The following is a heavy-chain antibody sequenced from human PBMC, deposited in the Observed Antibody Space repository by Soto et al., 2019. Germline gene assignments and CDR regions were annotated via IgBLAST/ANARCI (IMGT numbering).Heavy chain of an antibody. CDR1: GFTFSDYY. J-gene: IGHJ6*02. CDR2: ISSSSSYT. Sequence: PGGSLRLSCAASGFTFSDYYMSWIRQAPGKGLEWVSYISSSSSYTNYADSVKGRFTISRDNAKNSLYLQMNSLRAEDTAVYYCARGWTTYYYYGMDVWGQGTKVTVSS. V-gene: IGHV3-11*06. CDR3: ARGWTTYYYYGMDV. D-gene: IGHD4-17*01.